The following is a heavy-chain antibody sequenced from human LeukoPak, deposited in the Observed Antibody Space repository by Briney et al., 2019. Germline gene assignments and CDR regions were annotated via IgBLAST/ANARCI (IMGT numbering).Heavy chain of an antibody. CDR3: ASPVKYYDTWSGYPPFDY. CDR1: GGTFNNFA. CDR2: IIPMTGTA. J-gene: IGHJ4*02. D-gene: IGHD3-3*01. Sequence: ASVKVSCKASGGTFNNFAISWVRQAPGQGLEWVGGIIPMTGTANYAQKFQGRVTITADESTSTAYMELSSLRSEDTAIYYCASPVKYYDTWSGYPPFDYWGQGTLVTVSS. V-gene: IGHV1-69*13.